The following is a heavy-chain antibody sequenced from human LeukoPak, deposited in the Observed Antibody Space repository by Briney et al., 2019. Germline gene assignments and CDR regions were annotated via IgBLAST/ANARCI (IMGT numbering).Heavy chain of an antibody. J-gene: IGHJ4*02. CDR3: AKEWGYDSSGMIDY. CDR1: GFTFSSYA. V-gene: IGHV3-23*01. Sequence: GGSLRLSCAASGFTFSSYAMSWVRRAPGKGLEWVSAISGSGGSTYYADSVKGRFTISRDNSKNTLYLQMNSLRAEDTAVYYCAKEWGYDSSGMIDYWGQGTLVTVSS. D-gene: IGHD3-22*01. CDR2: ISGSGGST.